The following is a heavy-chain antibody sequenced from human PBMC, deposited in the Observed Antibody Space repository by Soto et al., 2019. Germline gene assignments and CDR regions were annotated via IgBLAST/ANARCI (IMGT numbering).Heavy chain of an antibody. V-gene: IGHV3-23*01. CDR2: ISGSGGST. Sequence: EVQLLESGGGLVQPGGSLRLSCAASGFTFSNYDMSWVRQAPGKGLEWVSVISGSGGSTYYADSVKGRFTISRDNSKNSLYLQMNSLRAEDTAVYYCATRSIGSYFDYWGQGTLVTVSS. CDR3: ATRSIGSYFDY. J-gene: IGHJ4*02. D-gene: IGHD1-26*01. CDR1: GFTFSNYD.